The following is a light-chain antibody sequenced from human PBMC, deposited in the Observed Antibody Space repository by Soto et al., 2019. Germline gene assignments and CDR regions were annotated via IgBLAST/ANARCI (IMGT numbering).Light chain of an antibody. J-gene: IGLJ1*01. CDR3: GSYTSTDTPFV. CDR1: STDVGGYNY. V-gene: IGLV2-14*01. CDR2: EVS. Sequence: QSVLAQPSSVSGSLGQSITMSCTGTSTDVGGYNYVSWYQHHPGKGPKLIIYEVSNRPSGVSDRFSGSKSGNKASLIISNLEAEDESDYYCGSYTSTDTPFVFGTGTKVTVL.